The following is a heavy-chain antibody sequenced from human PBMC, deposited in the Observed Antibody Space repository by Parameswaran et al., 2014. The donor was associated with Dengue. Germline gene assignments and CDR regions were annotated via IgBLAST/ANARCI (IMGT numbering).Heavy chain of an antibody. Sequence: VRQAPGKGLEWVSYISSSSSTIYYADSVKGRFTISRDNAKNSLYLQMNSLRAEDTAVYYCARGDWWFGDDYWGQGTLVTVSS. CDR3: ARGDWWFGDDY. J-gene: IGHJ4*02. D-gene: IGHD3-10*01. CDR2: ISSSSSTI. V-gene: IGHV3-48*04.